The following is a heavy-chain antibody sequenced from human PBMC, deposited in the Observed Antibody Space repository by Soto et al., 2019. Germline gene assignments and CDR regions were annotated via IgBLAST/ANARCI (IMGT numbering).Heavy chain of an antibody. V-gene: IGHV3-33*01. CDR2: IWYDGSNK. J-gene: IGHJ4*02. D-gene: IGHD2-2*01. Sequence: GGSLRLSCAASGFTFSSYGMHWVRQAPGKGLEWVAVIWYDGSNKYYADSVKGRFTISRDNSKNTLYLQMNSLRAEDTAVYYCARVGVVPAATLYFDYWGQGTLVTVSS. CDR1: GFTFSSYG. CDR3: ARVGVVPAATLYFDY.